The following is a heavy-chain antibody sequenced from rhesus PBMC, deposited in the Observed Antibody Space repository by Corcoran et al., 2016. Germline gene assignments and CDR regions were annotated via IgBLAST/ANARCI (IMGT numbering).Heavy chain of an antibody. J-gene: IGHJ4*01. CDR3: AKRAGPFDC. Sequence: QVQLQESGTGVVKASETLSLTCAVPGAYISCGSDWSWSRQPPGKGLEGVGYSYGSHATTDDNPCRMKRVTISQDASSVQFALKLRSVTAADTAVYYCAKRAGPFDCWGQGVLVTVSS. V-gene: IGHV4-76*01. CDR1: GAYISCGSD. CDR2: SYGSHATT.